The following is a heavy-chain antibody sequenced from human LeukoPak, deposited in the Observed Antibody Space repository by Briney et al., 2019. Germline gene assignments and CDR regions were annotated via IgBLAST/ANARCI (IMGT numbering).Heavy chain of an antibody. CDR2: ISYDGSNK. Sequence: GRALRLPCVASGFTFSSYAMHWVRQAPGKGLEWVAVISYDGSNKYYADSVKGRFTISRDNSKYTLYLQMNSLRAEDTAVYSCARGRSSWYGTNNWFDPWGQGTLVTVSS. J-gene: IGHJ5*02. V-gene: IGHV3-30*04. CDR1: GFTFSSYA. D-gene: IGHD6-13*01. CDR3: ARGRSSWYGTNNWFDP.